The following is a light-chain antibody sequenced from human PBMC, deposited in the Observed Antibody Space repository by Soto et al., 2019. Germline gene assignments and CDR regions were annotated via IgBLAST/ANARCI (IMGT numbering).Light chain of an antibody. V-gene: IGKV1-5*03. CDR2: KAS. CDR1: QSISNW. Sequence: DIQMTQSPSTLSASVGDRVTITCRASQSISNWLAWYQQKPGKAPKVLIYKASSLETGVPSRFSGSGSGTEFTLTISSLQPDDFATYYCQQYKGYPWTFGQGTKVDIK. CDR3: QQYKGYPWT. J-gene: IGKJ1*01.